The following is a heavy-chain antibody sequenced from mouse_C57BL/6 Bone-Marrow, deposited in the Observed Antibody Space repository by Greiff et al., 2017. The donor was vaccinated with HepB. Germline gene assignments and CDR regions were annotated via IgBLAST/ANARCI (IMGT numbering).Heavy chain of an antibody. CDR2: IYPGDGDT. J-gene: IGHJ4*01. Sequence: VHLVESGPELVKPGASVKISCKASGYAFSSSWMNWVKQRPGKGLEWIGRIYPGDGDTNYNGKFKGKATLTADKSSSTAYMQLSSLTSEDSAVYFCARPLITTDAMDYWGQGTAVTVSS. CDR1: GYAFSSSW. D-gene: IGHD1-1*01. V-gene: IGHV1-82*01. CDR3: ARPLITTDAMDY.